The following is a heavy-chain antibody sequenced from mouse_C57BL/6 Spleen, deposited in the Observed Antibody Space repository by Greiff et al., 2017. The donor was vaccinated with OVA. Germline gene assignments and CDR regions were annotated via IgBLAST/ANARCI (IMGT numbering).Heavy chain of an antibody. CDR3: ARDRGLGRFAY. J-gene: IGHJ3*01. Sequence: EVKLVESGGGLVKPGGSLKLSCAASGFTFSSYAMSWVRQTPEKRLEWVATISDGGSYTYYPDNVKGRFTISRDNAKNNLYLQMSHLKSEDTAMYYCARDRGLGRFAYWGQGTLVTVAA. D-gene: IGHD4-1*01. V-gene: IGHV5-4*01. CDR1: GFTFSSYA. CDR2: ISDGGSYT.